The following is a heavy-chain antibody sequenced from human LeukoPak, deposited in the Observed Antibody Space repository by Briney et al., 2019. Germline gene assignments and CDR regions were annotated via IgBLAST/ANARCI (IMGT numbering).Heavy chain of an antibody. D-gene: IGHD3-16*02. CDR1: GFTFSSYS. J-gene: IGHJ4*02. CDR2: ISSSSSTI. V-gene: IGHV3-48*04. CDR3: ARDSGYDYVWGSYRYPDY. Sequence: PGGSLRLSCAASGFTFSSYSMNWVRQAPGKGLEWVSYISSSSSTIYYADSVKGRFTISRDNAKNSLYLQMNSLRAEDTAVYYCARDSGYDYVWGSYRYPDYWGQGTLVTVSS.